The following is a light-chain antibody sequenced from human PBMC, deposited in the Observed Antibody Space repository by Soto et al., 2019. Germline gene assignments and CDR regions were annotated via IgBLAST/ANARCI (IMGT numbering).Light chain of an antibody. V-gene: IGLV2-23*02. CDR3: CAYAGGPTWV. CDR1: TSDVGTYNL. J-gene: IGLJ1*01. CDR2: EVS. Sequence: QSVLTQPASVSGSPGQSITISCTGTTSDVGTYNLVSWYQHHPGKAPKVMIYEVSKRPSGASNRFSGSKSGNTASLTISGLQAEDEADYHCCAYAGGPTWVFGTGTKLTVL.